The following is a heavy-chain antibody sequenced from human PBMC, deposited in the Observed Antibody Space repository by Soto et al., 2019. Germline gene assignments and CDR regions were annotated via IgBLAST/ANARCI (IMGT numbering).Heavy chain of an antibody. D-gene: IGHD6-19*01. CDR3: ASSAALAVAGASFDY. Sequence: HVQLVQSGAEVKKPWCSVKVSCKASGGSGSRYAMSWVRQAPGQEHEWMGGIIPIFGTENYAQKLQGRCTITADESTSTAYMELSSLRSEDTAVFYCASSAALAVAGASFDYWGQGTLVTVSS. CDR1: GGSGSRYA. CDR2: IIPIFGTE. J-gene: IGHJ4*02. V-gene: IGHV1-69*12.